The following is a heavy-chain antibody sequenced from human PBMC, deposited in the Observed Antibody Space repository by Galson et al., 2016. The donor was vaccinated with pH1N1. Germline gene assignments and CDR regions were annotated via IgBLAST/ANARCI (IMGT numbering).Heavy chain of an antibody. V-gene: IGHV3-23*01. CDR3: VKDGIVGTTRVVTFDY. D-gene: IGHD1-26*01. CDR2: FSPSGGTK. CDR1: GFIFSTYA. J-gene: IGHJ4*02. Sequence: SLRLSCAASGFIFSTYAMSWVRQAPGKGLEWVSAFSPSGGTKFYKDSVKGRFTISRDNSKNTLYLQLNSLRVEDTAVYYCVKDGIVGTTRVVTFDYWGQGTLVTVSS.